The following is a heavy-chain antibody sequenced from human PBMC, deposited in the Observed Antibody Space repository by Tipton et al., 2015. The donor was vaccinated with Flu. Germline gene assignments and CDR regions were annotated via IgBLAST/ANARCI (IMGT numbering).Heavy chain of an antibody. CDR1: GGSISSSNW. CDR2: IYHSGST. CDR3: ASWLSSSWYSSYFDY. Sequence: SLRLSCAVSGGSISSSNWWSWVRQPPGKGLEWIGEIYHSGSTNYNPSLKRRVTISVDKSKNQFSLKLSSVTAADTAVYYCASWLSSSWYSSYFDYWGQGTLVTVSS. D-gene: IGHD6-13*01. J-gene: IGHJ4*02. V-gene: IGHV4-4*02.